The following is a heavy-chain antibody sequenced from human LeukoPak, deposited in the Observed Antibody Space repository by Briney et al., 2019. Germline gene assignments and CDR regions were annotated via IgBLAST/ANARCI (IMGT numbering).Heavy chain of an antibody. Sequence: PGGSLGLSCAASGFTFSSYAMSWVRQAPGKGLEWVSYISSGSRTIYYADSVKGRFTMSRDNAKNSLYLQMNSLRAEDTAVYYCARESITGHRDFDYWGQGTLVTVSS. D-gene: IGHD1-20*01. CDR3: ARESITGHRDFDY. CDR2: ISSGSRTI. J-gene: IGHJ4*02. V-gene: IGHV3-48*01. CDR1: GFTFSSYA.